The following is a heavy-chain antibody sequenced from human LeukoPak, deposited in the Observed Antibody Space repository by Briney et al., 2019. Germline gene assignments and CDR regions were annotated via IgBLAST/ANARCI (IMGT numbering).Heavy chain of an antibody. CDR1: GGSISSYY. CDR3: ATYCSSTSCYEPYDAFDI. V-gene: IGHV4-59*01. Sequence: SETLSLTCTVSGGSISSYYWSWIRQPPGKGLEWIGYIYYSGSTNYNPSLKSQVTISVDTSKNQFSLKLSSVTAADTAVYYCATYCSSTSCYEPYDAFDIWGQGTMVTVSS. CDR2: IYYSGST. D-gene: IGHD2-2*01. J-gene: IGHJ3*02.